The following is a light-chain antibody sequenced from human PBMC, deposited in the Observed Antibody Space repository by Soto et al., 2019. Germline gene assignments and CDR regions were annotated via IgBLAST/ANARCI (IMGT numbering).Light chain of an antibody. CDR2: GAS. CDR3: QQHSAWPLT. Sequence: EIVMTQFPATLSVSPGEGATLSCRASQSVRSSYLAWYQQKPGQAPRLLIYGASSRATGIPDRFSGSGSGTDFTLTISRLEPEDFAVYYCQQHSAWPLTFGPGTTVDIK. J-gene: IGKJ3*01. V-gene: IGKV3D-20*02. CDR1: QSVRSSY.